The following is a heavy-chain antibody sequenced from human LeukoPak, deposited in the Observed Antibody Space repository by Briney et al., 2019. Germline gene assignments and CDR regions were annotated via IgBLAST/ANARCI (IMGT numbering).Heavy chain of an antibody. CDR3: AREAMVRGAVWFDP. CDR2: IYYSGST. J-gene: IGHJ5*02. Sequence: SETLSLTCTVSGGSISSYYWSWIRQPPGKGLERTGYIYYSGSTNYNPSLKSRVTISVDTSKNQFSLKLSSVTAADTAVYYCAREAMVRGAVWFDPWGQGTLVTVSS. V-gene: IGHV4-59*01. CDR1: GGSISSYY. D-gene: IGHD3-10*01.